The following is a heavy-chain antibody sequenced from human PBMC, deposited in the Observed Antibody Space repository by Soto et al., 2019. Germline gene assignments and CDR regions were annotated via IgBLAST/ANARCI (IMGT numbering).Heavy chain of an antibody. Sequence: QVQLVQSGAEVKKPGSSVKVSCKASGGTFSSYAISWVRQAPGQGLEWMVGIIPIFGTANYAQKFQGRDTNSADESTSTAYMELSRLRSEDTAVYYCARGGTGYCSGGSGYYFDYWGQGTPVTVSS. CDR3: ARGGTGYCSGGSGYYFDY. D-gene: IGHD2-15*01. CDR2: IIPIFGTA. J-gene: IGHJ4*02. CDR1: GGTFSSYA. V-gene: IGHV1-69*01.